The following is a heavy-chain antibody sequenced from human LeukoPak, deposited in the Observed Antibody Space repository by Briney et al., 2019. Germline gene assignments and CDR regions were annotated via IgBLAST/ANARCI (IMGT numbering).Heavy chain of an antibody. J-gene: IGHJ4*02. V-gene: IGHV4-38-2*02. CDR2: IYHSGST. CDR1: SGSFRTYY. CDR3: ARGTGFDY. Sequence: SETLSLTCTVSSGSFRTYYWGWIRQPPGKGLEWIGSIYHSGSTYYNPSLKSRVTISVDTSKNQFSLKLSSVTAADTAVYYCARGTGFDYWGQGTLVTVSS. D-gene: IGHD2-8*02.